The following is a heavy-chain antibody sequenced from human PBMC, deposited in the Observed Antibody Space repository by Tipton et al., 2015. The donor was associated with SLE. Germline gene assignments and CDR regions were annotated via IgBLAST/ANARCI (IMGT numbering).Heavy chain of an antibody. CDR1: GGSISSYY. V-gene: IGHV4-59*12. CDR2: IYYSGST. Sequence: TLSLTCTVSGGSISSYYWSWIRQPPGKGLEWIGYIYYSGSTNYNPSLKSRVTISVDTSKNQFSLKLSSVTAADTAVYYCARARTSGYESAFDIWGQGTMVTVSS. J-gene: IGHJ3*02. D-gene: IGHD5-12*01. CDR3: ARARTSGYESAFDI.